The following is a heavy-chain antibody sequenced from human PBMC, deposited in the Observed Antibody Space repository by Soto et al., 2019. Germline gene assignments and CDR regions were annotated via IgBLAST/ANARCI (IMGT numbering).Heavy chain of an antibody. CDR3: ARESSSSSGSGMDV. J-gene: IGHJ6*02. CDR1: GFTFSSYA. V-gene: IGHV3-30-3*01. D-gene: IGHD6-6*01. CDR2: ISYDGSNK. Sequence: LRLSCAASGFTFSSYAMHWVRQAPGKGLEWVAVISYDGSNKYYADSVKGRFTISRDNSKNTLYLQMNSLRAEDTAVYYCARESSSSSGSGMDVWGQGTTVTVSS.